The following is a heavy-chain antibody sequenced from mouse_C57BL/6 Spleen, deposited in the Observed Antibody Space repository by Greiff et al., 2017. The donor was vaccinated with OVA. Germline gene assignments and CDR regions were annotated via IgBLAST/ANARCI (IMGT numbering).Heavy chain of an antibody. Sequence: VQLVESGAELMKPGASVKLSCKATGYTFTGYWIEWVKQRPGHGLEWIGEILPGSGSTNYNEKFKGKATFTADTSSNTAYMQLSSLTTEDSAIYYCARREVYYYGSSPYFDVWGTGTTVTVSS. CDR3: ARREVYYYGSSPYFDV. J-gene: IGHJ1*03. CDR1: GYTFTGYW. CDR2: ILPGSGST. D-gene: IGHD1-1*01. V-gene: IGHV1-9*01.